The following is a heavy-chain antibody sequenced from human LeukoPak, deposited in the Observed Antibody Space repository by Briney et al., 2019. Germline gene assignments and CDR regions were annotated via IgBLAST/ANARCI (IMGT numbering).Heavy chain of an antibody. J-gene: IGHJ3*02. Sequence: PSETLSLTCTVSGGSISSYYWSWIRQPPGKGLEWIGYIYYSGSTNYNPSLKSRVTISVDTSKNQFSLKLSSVTAADTAVYYCARQADYYDSSGSLLDIWGQGTMVTVSS. V-gene: IGHV4-59*08. CDR2: IYYSGST. CDR1: GGSISSYY. D-gene: IGHD3-22*01. CDR3: ARQADYYDSSGSLLDI.